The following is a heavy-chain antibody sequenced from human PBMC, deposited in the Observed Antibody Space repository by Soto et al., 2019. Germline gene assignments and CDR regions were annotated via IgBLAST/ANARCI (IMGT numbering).Heavy chain of an antibody. D-gene: IGHD2-21*02. CDR3: ARGHCGGDCYPVYYYYGMDV. CDR2: IVVGSGTT. V-gene: IGHV1-58*01. J-gene: IGHJ6*02. Sequence: GASVKVSCKTSGFTFSNSAVQWVRQARGQRLEWIAWIVVGSGTTNYAQNFQGRVTMTRDTSTSTVYMELSSLRSEDTAVYYCARGHCGGDCYPVYYYYGMDVWGQGTTVTVSS. CDR1: GFTFSNSA.